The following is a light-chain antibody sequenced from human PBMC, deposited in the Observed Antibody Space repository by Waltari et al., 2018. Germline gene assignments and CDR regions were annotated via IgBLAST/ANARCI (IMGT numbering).Light chain of an antibody. CDR3: AAWDDSLSGHVV. Sequence: QSVLTQPPSASGTPGQRLTISCSGSSSNIGSNYVNWYQQFPGTAPKLLIYKNSDRHSGVPDRFSGSKSGTSASLAISGLRSEDEADYYCAAWDDSLSGHVVFGGGTKLTVL. J-gene: IGLJ2*01. CDR2: KNS. CDR1: SSNIGSNY. V-gene: IGLV1-47*01.